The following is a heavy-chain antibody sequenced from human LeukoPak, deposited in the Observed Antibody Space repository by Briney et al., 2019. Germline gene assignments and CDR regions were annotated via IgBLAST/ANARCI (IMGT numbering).Heavy chain of an antibody. CDR2: IYYIGRT. CDR1: GGSISSHY. CDR3: ARRPPLYFDY. V-gene: IGHV4-59*11. Sequence: PSETLSLTCTVSGGSISSHYWSWSRQPPGKGLEWRGYIYYIGRTNYNPSLKSRVTISVDTSKNQFSRKLSSVTAADTAVYYCARRPPLYFDYWGQGSLVPVPS. J-gene: IGHJ4*02.